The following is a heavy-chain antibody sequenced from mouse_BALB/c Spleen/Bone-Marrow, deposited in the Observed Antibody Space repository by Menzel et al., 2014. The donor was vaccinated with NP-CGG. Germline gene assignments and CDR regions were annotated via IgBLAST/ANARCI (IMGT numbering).Heavy chain of an antibody. D-gene: IGHD2-12*01. CDR2: ISSGGST. CDR1: GFTFSSYA. Sequence: EVKLVESGGGLVKPGGSLKLSCAASGFTFSSYAMSWVRQTPEKRLEWVAPISSGGSTYYPDSVQGRFTISRDNARNILYLQMRRLRAEDAAMYYCARGGRYDGGVWAYRGRGTLVTVSA. J-gene: IGHJ3*01. V-gene: IGHV5-6-5*01. CDR3: ARGGRYDGGVWAY.